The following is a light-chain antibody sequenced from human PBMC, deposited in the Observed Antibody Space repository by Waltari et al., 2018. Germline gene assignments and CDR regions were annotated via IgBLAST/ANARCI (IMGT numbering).Light chain of an antibody. V-gene: IGKV1-5*03. CDR3: QQYNSYSLLT. CDR2: KAS. CDR1: QMICNW. Sequence: DIQLTHSPSTLSASVGDRFNIPCLASQMICNWLYWYQQKPGKAPKLLIYKASTIESEVPSRFSGSGSGTEFTLTICSLQPDDFATYYCQQYNSYSLLTFGGGTKVEIK. J-gene: IGKJ4*01.